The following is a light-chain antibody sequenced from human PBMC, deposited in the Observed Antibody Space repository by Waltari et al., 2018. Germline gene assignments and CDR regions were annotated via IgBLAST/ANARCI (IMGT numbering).Light chain of an antibody. CDR1: QCVSNNY. V-gene: IGKV3-20*01. CDR3: QQYDSSPIT. Sequence: EIVLTHSPGTLSLSPGERATLSCRASQCVSNNYLAWYQQKPGQAPRLLMYGASTRATVIPDRFSGSGSGTDFTLAITRLASEDFAVYYCQQYDSSPITFGGGTKVEIK. CDR2: GAS. J-gene: IGKJ4*01.